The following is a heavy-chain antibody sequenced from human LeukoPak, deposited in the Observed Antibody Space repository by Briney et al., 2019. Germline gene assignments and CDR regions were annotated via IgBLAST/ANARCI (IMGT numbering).Heavy chain of an antibody. V-gene: IGHV3-7*04. CDR2: IKSDGSER. CDR3: ARNSRYSFNI. D-gene: IGHD4-11*01. J-gene: IGHJ3*02. CDR1: GFTFSGYW. Sequence: GGSLRLSCAASGFTFSGYWMSWVRQAPGKGLEWVALIKSDGSERYYVDSVKGRFTTSRDNAKNSLYLPMNSLRAEDTAVYYCARNSRYSFNIWGQGTMVTVSS.